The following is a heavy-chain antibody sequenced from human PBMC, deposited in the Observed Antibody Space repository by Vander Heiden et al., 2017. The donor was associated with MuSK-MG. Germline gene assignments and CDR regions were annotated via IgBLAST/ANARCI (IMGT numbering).Heavy chain of an antibody. D-gene: IGHD3-10*01. V-gene: IGHV4-34*01. CDR3: ASKRITMVRGVKSNYYYGMDV. J-gene: IGHJ6*02. Sequence: QVQLQHWGAGPLKPSETLSLTCAVYGGSFSVYYWIGIRQPPGKGLEWIGEINHSGSTNYNPSLKSRVTISVDTSKNQFSLKLSSVTAADTAVYYCASKRITMVRGVKSNYYYGMDVWGQGTTVTVSS. CDR1: GGSFSVYY. CDR2: INHSGST.